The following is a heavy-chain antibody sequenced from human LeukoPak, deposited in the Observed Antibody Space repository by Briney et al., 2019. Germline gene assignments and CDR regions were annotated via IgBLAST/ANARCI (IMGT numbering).Heavy chain of an antibody. CDR1: GGSISSYY. J-gene: IGHJ6*03. CDR3: ARGGCSYGNYYYYYMDV. D-gene: IGHD5-18*01. V-gene: IGHV4-59*01. CDR2: IYYSGSI. Sequence: SETLSLTCTVSGGSISSYYWSWIRQPPGKGLEWIGYIYYSGSINYNPSLKSRVTISVDTSKNQFSLKLSSVTAADTAVYYCARGGCSYGNYYYYYMDVWGKGTTVTVSS.